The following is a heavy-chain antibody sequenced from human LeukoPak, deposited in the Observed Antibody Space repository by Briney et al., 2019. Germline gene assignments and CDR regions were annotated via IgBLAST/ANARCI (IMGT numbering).Heavy chain of an antibody. V-gene: IGHV4-4*02. Sequence: SGTLSLTCAVSGGSISSSNWWSWVRQPPGKGLEWIGEIYHSGSTNYNPSLMSRVTISVDKSKIQFSLKLSSVTAADTAVYYCARLALTFGSGIGYFDYWGQGTLVTVSS. CDR1: GGSISSSNW. D-gene: IGHD3-10*01. J-gene: IGHJ4*02. CDR2: IYHSGST. CDR3: ARLALTFGSGIGYFDY.